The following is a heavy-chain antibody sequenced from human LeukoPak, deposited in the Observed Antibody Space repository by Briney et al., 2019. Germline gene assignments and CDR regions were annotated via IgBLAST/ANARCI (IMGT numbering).Heavy chain of an antibody. CDR2: ISGSGGST. D-gene: IGHD3-16*01. Sequence: GGSLRLSCAASGFTFSSYAMSWVRQAPGKGLEWVSAISGSGGSTYYADSVKGRFTISRDNAKNSLYLQMNSLRAEDTAVYYCARLPSLGGYFDYWGQGTLVTVSS. V-gene: IGHV3-23*01. CDR3: ARLPSLGGYFDY. J-gene: IGHJ4*02. CDR1: GFTFSSYA.